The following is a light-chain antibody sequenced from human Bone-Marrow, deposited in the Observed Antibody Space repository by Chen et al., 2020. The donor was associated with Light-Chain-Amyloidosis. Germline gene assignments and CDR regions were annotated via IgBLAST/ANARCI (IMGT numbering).Light chain of an antibody. CDR1: TSNIGNNY. V-gene: IGLV1-51*01. CDR3: GAWDSSLSAGL. CDR2: DNN. J-gene: IGLJ2*01. Sequence: QSVLTPPPSVSPAPGQRVTIPCPGSTSNIGNNYVSWYQQLPGTAPKLLIYDNNRRPSGIPDRFSASKSGTSATLGITGLQTEDEADYYCGAWDSSLSAGLFGGGTKLTVL.